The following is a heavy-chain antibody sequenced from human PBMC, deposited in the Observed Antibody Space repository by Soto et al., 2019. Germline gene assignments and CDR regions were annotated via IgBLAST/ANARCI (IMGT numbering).Heavy chain of an antibody. Sequence: PGGSLRLSCAASGFTFSGSAMHWVRQASGKGLEWVGRIRSKANSYATAYAASVKGRFTISRDDSKNTAYLQMNSLKTEDTAVYYCTRTLANVWSTYYGMDVWGQGTTVTVSS. V-gene: IGHV3-73*01. D-gene: IGHD3-16*01. CDR2: IRSKANSYAT. J-gene: IGHJ6*02. CDR3: TRTLANVWSTYYGMDV. CDR1: GFTFSGSA.